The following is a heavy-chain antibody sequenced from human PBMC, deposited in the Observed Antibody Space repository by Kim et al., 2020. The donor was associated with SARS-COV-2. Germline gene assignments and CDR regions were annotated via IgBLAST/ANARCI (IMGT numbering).Heavy chain of an antibody. V-gene: IGHV3-23*03. D-gene: IGHD6-13*01. CDR3: AKATAGTFTGLS. J-gene: IGHJ5*02. CDR2: T. Sequence: TYHADSGKGRFTISRDNSKNTLCLQMNSLRAEDTAVYYCAKATAGTFTGLSWGQGTLVTVSS.